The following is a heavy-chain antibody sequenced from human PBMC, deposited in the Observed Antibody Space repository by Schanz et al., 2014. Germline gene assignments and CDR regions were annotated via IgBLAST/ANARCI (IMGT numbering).Heavy chain of an antibody. J-gene: IGHJ4*02. CDR2: ISSSSMYI. CDR1: GFSFSTYG. Sequence: EVRLVESGGGLVKPGGSLRLSCAASGFSFSTYGMTWVRQAPGKGLEWVSSISSSSMYIYQADSMRGRFTISRDNAKNSLYLQVNNLSAEDTAVYYCVRDKKWVVAVAGRAPVDYWGQGTLVTVSS. CDR3: VRDKKWVVAVAGRAPVDY. D-gene: IGHD6-19*01. V-gene: IGHV3-21*01.